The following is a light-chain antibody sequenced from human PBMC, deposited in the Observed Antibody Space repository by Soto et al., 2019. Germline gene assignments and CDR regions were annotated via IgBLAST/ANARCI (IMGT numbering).Light chain of an antibody. V-gene: IGKV3-11*01. CDR3: LQRGNWPPGYT. CDR2: DAS. J-gene: IGKJ2*01. CDR1: QSVSSY. Sequence: EIVLTQSPATLSLSPGERATLSCRASQSVSSYLAWYQQKPGQAPRLLIYDASNRATGIPARFSGSGSGTDFPLIISSLEPEDSAVYSYLQRGNWPPGYTFGQGTKLEI.